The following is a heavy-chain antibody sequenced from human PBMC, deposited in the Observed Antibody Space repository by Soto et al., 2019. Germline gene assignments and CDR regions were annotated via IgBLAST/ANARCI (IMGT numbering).Heavy chain of an antibody. Sequence: QVQLVQSGAEVKKPGASVKVSCKASGYTFTGYYMHWVRQAPGQGLEWMGWINTNSGGTNYAQKIQGWVTMTRATSISTAYMELSRLRLDDKAVYDCARDCGGGGPVDAFDIWGQGTMVTVSS. D-gene: IGHD2-15*01. V-gene: IGHV1-2*04. CDR2: INTNSGGT. CDR1: GYTFTGYY. J-gene: IGHJ3*02. CDR3: ARDCGGGGPVDAFDI.